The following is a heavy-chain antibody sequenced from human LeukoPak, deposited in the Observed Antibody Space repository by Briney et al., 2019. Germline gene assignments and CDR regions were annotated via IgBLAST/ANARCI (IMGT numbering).Heavy chain of an antibody. CDR3: ARDQYSGHWYYALDI. J-gene: IGHJ3*02. Sequence: PGGSLRLSCAASGFTFSSYRMNWVRQAPGKGLEWVSYISSSISVIYYADSVKGRFTISRGNAKNSLYLQMNSLRDEDTAVYYCARDQYSGHWYYALDIWGQGTMVTVS. CDR1: GFTFSSYR. D-gene: IGHD6-19*01. V-gene: IGHV3-48*02. CDR2: ISSSISVI.